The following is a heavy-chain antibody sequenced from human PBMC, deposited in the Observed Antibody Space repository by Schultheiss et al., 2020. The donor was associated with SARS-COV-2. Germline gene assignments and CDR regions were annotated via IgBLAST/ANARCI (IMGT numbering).Heavy chain of an antibody. CDR1: GFTFSSYA. V-gene: IGHV3-23*01. D-gene: IGHD3-22*01. CDR3: AKQRVITTYVDFDY. CDR2: ISGRGDNT. J-gene: IGHJ4*02. Sequence: GESLKISCAASGFTFSSYAMSWVRQAPGKGLEWVSTISGRGDNTRYADSVKGRFTISRDNSKNTLYLQMNSLRAEDTAVYYCAKQRVITTYVDFDYWGQGTLVTVSS.